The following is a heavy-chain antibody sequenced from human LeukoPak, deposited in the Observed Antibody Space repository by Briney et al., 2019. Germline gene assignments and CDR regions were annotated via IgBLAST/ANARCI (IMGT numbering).Heavy chain of an antibody. CDR1: GFIVSSNY. CDR3: AKEGYCNSSTCSEIGYFDY. Sequence: GGSLRLSCAASGFIVSSNYMSWVRQAPGKGLEWVSVIYSGNSTYYADSVKGRFTISRDNSKNTLYLQMNSLRAEDTAVYYCAKEGYCNSSTCSEIGYFDYWGQGTLVTVSS. D-gene: IGHD2/OR15-2a*01. V-gene: IGHV3-53*01. CDR2: IYSGNST. J-gene: IGHJ4*02.